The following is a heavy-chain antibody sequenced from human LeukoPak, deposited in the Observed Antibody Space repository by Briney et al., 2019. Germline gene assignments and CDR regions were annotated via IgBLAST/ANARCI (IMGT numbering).Heavy chain of an antibody. D-gene: IGHD3-16*02. CDR1: GFTFSSYR. J-gene: IGHJ4*02. Sequence: GGSLRLSCAASGFTFSSYRMSWVRQAPGKGLEWVADIKRDGSEKYYVDSVKGRFTISRDNAKNSLYLQMNSLRAEDTAVYYCARKGNTYDYVWGSYRYEPYYFDYWGQGTLVTVSS. CDR2: IKRDGSEK. CDR3: ARKGNTYDYVWGSYRYEPYYFDY. V-gene: IGHV3-7*01.